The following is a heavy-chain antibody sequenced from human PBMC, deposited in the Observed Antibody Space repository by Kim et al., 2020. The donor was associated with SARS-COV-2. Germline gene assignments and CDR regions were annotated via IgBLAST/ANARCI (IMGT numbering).Heavy chain of an antibody. V-gene: IGHV3-23*01. J-gene: IGHJ4*02. D-gene: IGHD1-1*01. Sequence: GSGDRTETADSVKGRFTISSNNSKTTLYLHVNSLRAEDTAVYYCAHTWNRAYWGQGTLVTVSS. CDR3: AHTWNRAY. CDR2: GSGDRT.